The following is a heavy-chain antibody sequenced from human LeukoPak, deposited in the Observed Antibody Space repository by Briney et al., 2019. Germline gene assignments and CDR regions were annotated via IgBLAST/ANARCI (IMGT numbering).Heavy chain of an antibody. CDR3: ARDGRSGRYCSSTCCSVFDY. CDR1: GYTFTSYG. Sequence: ASVKVSCKASGYTFTSYGISWVRQAPGQGLEWMGWISAYNGNTNYAQKLQGRVTMTTDTSTSTAYMELRSLRSDDTAVYYCARDGRSGRYCSSTCCSVFDYWGQGTLVTVSS. V-gene: IGHV1-18*01. J-gene: IGHJ4*02. D-gene: IGHD2-2*01. CDR2: ISAYNGNT.